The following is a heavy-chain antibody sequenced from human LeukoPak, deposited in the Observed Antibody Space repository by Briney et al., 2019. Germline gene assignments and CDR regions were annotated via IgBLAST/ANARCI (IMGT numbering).Heavy chain of an antibody. J-gene: IGHJ4*02. CDR1: GGTSSRYG. Sequence: SVKVSCKASGGTSSRYGISWVRQAPGQGLEWMGRIIPFLGMTDYAQKFQGRVTITADKSTTTAYMELSSLRSEDTAVYFCARGFENSTSFVSDFDFWGQGSLVTVSS. CDR3: ARGFENSTSFVSDFDF. V-gene: IGHV1-69*04. CDR2: IIPFLGMT. D-gene: IGHD1/OR15-1a*01.